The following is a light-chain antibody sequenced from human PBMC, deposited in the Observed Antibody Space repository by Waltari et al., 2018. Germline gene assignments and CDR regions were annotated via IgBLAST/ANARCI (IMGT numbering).Light chain of an antibody. J-gene: IGLJ2*01. CDR3: GTWDSSLSAVV. Sequence: QSVLMQPPSMSAAPGQKVTISCSGSSSNIGSDYVSWYQQLPGTAPKLLIYDNNMRPSGIPDRFSGSKSGTSATLGITGLQTGDEADYYCGTWDSSLSAVVFGGGTKLTVL. CDR1: SSNIGSDY. CDR2: DNN. V-gene: IGLV1-51*01.